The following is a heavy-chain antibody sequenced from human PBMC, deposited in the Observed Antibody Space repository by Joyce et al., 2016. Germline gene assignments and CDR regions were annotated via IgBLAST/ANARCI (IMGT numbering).Heavy chain of an antibody. CDR1: AYTFTDYY. D-gene: IGHD3-10*01. J-gene: IGHJ4*02. CDR2: IHPSDSDT. V-gene: IGHV5-10-1*03. Sequence: EVRLVQSGAEVKKPGESLRISCQGYAYTFTDYYITWVRQGPGKGREWMGRIHPSDSDTNYSPSFQGHVTSSVDRSTSTAFLQWTSLRTSDTAIYYCAREGGSYRNPHVDYWGQGTLIPVSS. CDR3: AREGGSYRNPHVDY.